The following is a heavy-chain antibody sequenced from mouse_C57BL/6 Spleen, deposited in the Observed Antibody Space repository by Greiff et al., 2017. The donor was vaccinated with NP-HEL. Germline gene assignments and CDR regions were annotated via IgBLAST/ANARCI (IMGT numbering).Heavy chain of an antibody. CDR3: ATIYYDYDWFAY. CDR2: INPNNGGT. D-gene: IGHD2-4*01. Sequence: EVQLQQSGPELVKPGASVKMSCKASGYTFTDYNMHWVKQSHGKSLEWIGYINPNNGGTSYNQKFKGKATLTVNKSSSTAYMELRSLTSEDSAVYYCATIYYDYDWFAYWGQRTLVTVSA. J-gene: IGHJ3*01. CDR1: GYTFTDYN. V-gene: IGHV1-22*01.